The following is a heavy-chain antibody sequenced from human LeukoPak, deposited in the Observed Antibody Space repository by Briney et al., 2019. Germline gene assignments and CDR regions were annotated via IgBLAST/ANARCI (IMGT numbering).Heavy chain of an antibody. CDR1: GGSISSYY. Sequence: SETLSLTCTVSGGSISSYYWSWIRQPPGKGLEWIGYIYYSGNTDSNPSLKSRVTISVDTSKNQFSLKLSSVTAADTAVYYCARGIAVAAYYYYGMDVWGQGTTVTVSS. CDR3: ARGIAVAAYYYYGMDV. CDR2: IYYSGNT. V-gene: IGHV4-59*01. J-gene: IGHJ6*02. D-gene: IGHD6-19*01.